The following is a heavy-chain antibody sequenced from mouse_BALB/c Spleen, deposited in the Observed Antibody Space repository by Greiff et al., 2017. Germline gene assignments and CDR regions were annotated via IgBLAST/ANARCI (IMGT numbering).Heavy chain of an antibody. V-gene: IGHV5-6-3*01. D-gene: IGHD2-4*01. CDR2: INSNGGST. CDR3: ARGGSTMIPWFAY. Sequence: DVMLVESGGGLVQPGGSLKLSCAASGFTFSSYGMSWVRQTPDKRLELVATINSNGGSTYYPDSVKGRFTISRDNAKNTLYLQMSSLKSEDTAMYYCARGGSTMIPWFAYWGQGTLVTVSA. CDR1: GFTFSSYG. J-gene: IGHJ3*01.